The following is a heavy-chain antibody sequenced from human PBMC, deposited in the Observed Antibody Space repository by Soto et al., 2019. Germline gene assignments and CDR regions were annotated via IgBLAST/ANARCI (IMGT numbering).Heavy chain of an antibody. V-gene: IGHV4-39*01. CDR3: ARHYYDSSGYYYPPFNWFDP. Sequence: SETLSLTCTVSGGSISSSSYYWGWIRQPPGKGLEWIGSIYYSGSTYYNPSLKSRVTISVDTSKNQFSLKLSSVTAADTAVYYCARHYYDSSGYYYPPFNWFDPWGQGTLVTVS. J-gene: IGHJ5*02. D-gene: IGHD3-22*01. CDR1: GGSISSSSYY. CDR2: IYYSGST.